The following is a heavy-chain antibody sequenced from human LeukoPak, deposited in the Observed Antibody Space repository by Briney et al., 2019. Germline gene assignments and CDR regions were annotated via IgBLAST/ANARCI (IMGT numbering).Heavy chain of an antibody. CDR1: GYRFITYW. D-gene: IGHD3-22*01. CDR2: IYPGDSDT. V-gene: IGHV5-51*01. Sequence: GESLKISCKGSGYRFITYWIAWVRQMPGKGLEWMGIIYPGDSDTRYSPSFQGQVTISADKSITTAYLQLSSLKASDTAMYYCARVNYYDTSAQSRCWFDPWGQGTRVIVSP. CDR3: ARVNYYDTSAQSRCWFDP. J-gene: IGHJ5*02.